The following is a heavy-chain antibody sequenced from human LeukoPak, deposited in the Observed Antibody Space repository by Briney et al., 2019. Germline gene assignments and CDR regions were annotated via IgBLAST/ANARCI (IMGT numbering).Heavy chain of an antibody. D-gene: IGHD3-10*01. CDR2: IYYSGST. J-gene: IGHJ4*02. Sequence: SETLSLTCTVSGGSISSSSYYWGWLRQPPGKGLEWIGSIYYSGSTYYNPSLKSRVTISVDTSKNQFSLKLSSVTAADTAVYYCAKGGRRMVRGVIIGDYFDYWGQGTLVTVSS. CDR3: AKGGRRMVRGVIIGDYFDY. V-gene: IGHV4-39*07. CDR1: GGSISSSSYY.